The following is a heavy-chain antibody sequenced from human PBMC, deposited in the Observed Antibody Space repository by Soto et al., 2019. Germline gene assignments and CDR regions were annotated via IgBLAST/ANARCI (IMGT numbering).Heavy chain of an antibody. J-gene: IGHJ5*01. Sequence: SETLSLTCTVSGGSISSSSYYWGWIRQPPGKGLEWIGSIYYSGSTYYNPSLKSRVTISVDTSKNQFSLKLSSVTAADTAVYYCARKRFLEWLAIFNWFDPWGQGTLVTVSS. CDR2: IYYSGST. CDR1: GGSISSSSYY. CDR3: ARKRFLEWLAIFNWFDP. D-gene: IGHD3-3*01. V-gene: IGHV4-39*01.